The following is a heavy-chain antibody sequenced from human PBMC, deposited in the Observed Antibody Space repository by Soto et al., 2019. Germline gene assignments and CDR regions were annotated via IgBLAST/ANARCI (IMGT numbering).Heavy chain of an antibody. V-gene: IGHV4-4*07. D-gene: IGHD1-1*01. CDR3: VRDGTKALRDWFDP. J-gene: IGHJ5*02. CDR2: IYATGTT. Sequence: KASETLSPTCTVSGASISGFYWSWIRKSAGKGLEWIGRIYATGTTDYNPSLKSRVMMSVDTSKKQFSLKLRSVTAADTAVYHCVRDGTKALRDWFDPWGQGISVTVSS. CDR1: GASISGFY.